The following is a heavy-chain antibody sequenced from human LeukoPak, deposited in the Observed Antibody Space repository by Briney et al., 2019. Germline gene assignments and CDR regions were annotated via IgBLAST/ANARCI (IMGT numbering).Heavy chain of an antibody. V-gene: IGHV3-30*02. J-gene: IGHJ3*02. CDR3: AKDINYYGSGSYYSDAFDI. CDR1: GFSFSTYG. Sequence: PGGSLRLSCAVSGFSFSTYGMHWVRQAPGKGLEWVAFIQYDGSAKYYADSATGRFTISRDNSKSTLYLQMNSLRDEDTALYYCAKDINYYGSGSYYSDAFDIWGQGTMVTVSS. D-gene: IGHD3-10*01. CDR2: IQYDGSAK.